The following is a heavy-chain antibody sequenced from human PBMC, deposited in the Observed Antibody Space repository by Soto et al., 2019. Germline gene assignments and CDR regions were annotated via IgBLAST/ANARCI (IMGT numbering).Heavy chain of an antibody. CDR2: ISYDGSNK. Sequence: AGGSLRLSCAASGFTFSSYAMHWVRQAPGKGLEWVAVISYDGSNKYYADSVKGRFTISRDNSKNTLYLQMNSLRAEDTAVYYCAINTYDSSGYYSGWGQGTLVTVSS. CDR1: GFTFSSYA. D-gene: IGHD3-22*01. J-gene: IGHJ4*02. CDR3: AINTYDSSGYYSG. V-gene: IGHV3-30-3*01.